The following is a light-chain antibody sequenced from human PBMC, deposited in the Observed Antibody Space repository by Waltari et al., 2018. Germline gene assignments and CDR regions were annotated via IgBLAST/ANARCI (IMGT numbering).Light chain of an antibody. Sequence: TVVTQSPATLSISPGERAHISDRTSPTIGRSLAWYQHRPGQAPRLLIYRASTRATGIPDRFSGSGSETEFTLTISSLQSEDIAVYYCQQYNNWSPGTFGQGTKVEI. V-gene: IGKV3D-15*01. CDR3: QQYNNWSPGT. CDR1: PTIGRS. J-gene: IGKJ1*01. CDR2: RAS.